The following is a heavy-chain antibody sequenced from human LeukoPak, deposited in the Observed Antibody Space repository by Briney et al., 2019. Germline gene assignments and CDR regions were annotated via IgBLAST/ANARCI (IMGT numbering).Heavy chain of an antibody. Sequence: SETLSLTCSVSGYSISIGFHWGWIRQSPGKGLEWLGTMHPTGVSNCHPSLKSRVTVSLDTSKNQFPLKLIPVPAADTAVYYCARGLRDSSSWYPANYYYYYMDVWGKGTTVT. CDR3: ARGLRDSSSWYPANYYYYYMDV. D-gene: IGHD6-13*01. J-gene: IGHJ6*03. CDR1: GYSISIGFH. CDR2: MHPTGVS. V-gene: IGHV4-38-2*02.